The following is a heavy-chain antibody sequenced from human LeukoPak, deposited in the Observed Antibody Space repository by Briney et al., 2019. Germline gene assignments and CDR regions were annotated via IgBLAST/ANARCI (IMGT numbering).Heavy chain of an antibody. CDR1: GFTFSSYA. J-gene: IGHJ4*02. D-gene: IGHD3-3*01. V-gene: IGHV3-23*01. Sequence: GGSLRPSCAASGFTFSSYAMSGVGQAPGKGLEWVSGSGSGGSTHYADSVKGRFTISRDNSKNTLYLQMNSLRAEDTAVYYCAKDFWSGYYPKYWGQGTLVTVSS. CDR2: SGSGGST. CDR3: AKDFWSGYYPKY.